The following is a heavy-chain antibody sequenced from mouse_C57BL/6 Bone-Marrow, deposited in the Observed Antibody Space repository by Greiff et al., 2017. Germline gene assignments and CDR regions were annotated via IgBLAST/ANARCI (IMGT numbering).Heavy chain of an antibody. Sequence: QVQLKQSGAELVKPGASVKLSCKASGYTFTSYWMHWVKQRPGQGLEWIGMIHPNSGSTNYNEKFKSKATLTVDKSSSTAYMQLSSLTSEDSAVYCCAPISGWFAYWGQGTLVTVSA. CDR2: IHPNSGST. CDR1: GYTFTSYW. CDR3: APISGWFAY. V-gene: IGHV1-64*01. J-gene: IGHJ3*01.